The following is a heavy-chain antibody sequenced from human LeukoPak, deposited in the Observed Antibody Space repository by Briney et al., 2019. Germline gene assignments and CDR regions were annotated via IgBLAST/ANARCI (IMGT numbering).Heavy chain of an antibody. V-gene: IGHV1-69*01. CDR3: ARDDYDFWSGYYGPRRFDY. J-gene: IGHJ4*02. D-gene: IGHD3-3*01. Sequence: GSSVKVSCKASGGTFSSYAISWVRQAPGQGLEWMGGIIPILGTANYAQKFQGRVTITADESTSTAYMELSSLRSEDTAVYYCARDDYDFWSGYYGPRRFDYWGQGTLVTVSS. CDR1: GGTFSSYA. CDR2: IIPILGTA.